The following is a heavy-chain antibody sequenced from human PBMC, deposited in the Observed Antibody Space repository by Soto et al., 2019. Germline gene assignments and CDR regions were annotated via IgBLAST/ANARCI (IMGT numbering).Heavy chain of an antibody. D-gene: IGHD2-21*02. CDR1: GFSLSTSGVG. CDR3: IQSRCGGDCLQSYASHYYYGMDV. Sequence: QITLKESGPTLVKPTQTLTLTCTFSGFSLSTSGVGVGWIRQPPGKALEWLALIYWDDDKRYSPSLRSRLTINKDTSKNXVXLXMXXMDPVDPATYYCIQSRCGGDCLQSYASHYYYGMDVWGQGTTVTVSS. CDR2: IYWDDDK. J-gene: IGHJ6*02. V-gene: IGHV2-5*02.